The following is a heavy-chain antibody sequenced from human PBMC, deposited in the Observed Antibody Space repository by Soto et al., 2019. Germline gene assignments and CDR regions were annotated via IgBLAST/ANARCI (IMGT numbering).Heavy chain of an antibody. CDR3: TIATSSRGAPGGFIQN. V-gene: IGHV3-7*03. CDR2: VKQDGSVK. D-gene: IGHD2-15*01. J-gene: IGHJ4*02. CDR1: GFIFTNYW. Sequence: EVQLVESGGDLVQPGGSLRLSCAASGFIFTNYWMSWVRQAPGKGLEWVAYVKQDGSVKRSVDSVKGRFTISRDKAKKSVYLQMNSLRVDDTAVYYRTIATSSRGAPGGFIQNWGQGNLVTVSS.